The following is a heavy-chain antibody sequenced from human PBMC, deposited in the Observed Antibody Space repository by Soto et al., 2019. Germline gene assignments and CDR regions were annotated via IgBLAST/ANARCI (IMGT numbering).Heavy chain of an antibody. D-gene: IGHD1-26*01. CDR3: ARGYGSGYYYYYYGMDV. Sequence: PGGSLRLSCAASGFTFSSCSMNWVRQAPGKGLEWISYIGPSHNDIGYAASVKGRFTISRDNSKNTLYLQMNSLRAEDTAVYYCARGYGSGYYYYYYGMDVWGQGTTVTVSS. CDR2: IGPSHNDI. V-gene: IGHV3-21*05. J-gene: IGHJ6*02. CDR1: GFTFSSCS.